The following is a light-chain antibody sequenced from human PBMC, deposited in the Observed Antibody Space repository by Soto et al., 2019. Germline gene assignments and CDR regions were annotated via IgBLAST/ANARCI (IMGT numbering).Light chain of an antibody. J-gene: IGKJ4*01. CDR1: QGISSY. Sequence: DIQLTQSPSSLSASVGDRVTITCRASQGISSYLAWYQQKPGKAPKLLIYAASTLQSGVPSRFNGSGSGTEFTLTISSLQPEDFATYYCQQLNSYPPTFGGGTKVDIK. V-gene: IGKV1-9*01. CDR3: QQLNSYPPT. CDR2: AAS.